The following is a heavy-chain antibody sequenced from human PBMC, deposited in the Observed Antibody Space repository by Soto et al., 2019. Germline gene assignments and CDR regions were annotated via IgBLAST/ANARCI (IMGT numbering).Heavy chain of an antibody. Sequence: VQLVESGGGLVQPGGSLRLSCAASGFTFSSYGMHWVRQAPGKGLEWVAVISYDGGNKYHTDSVKGRFTISRDNSKNTLYLQMNSLRAEDTAVYYCAKDHSGSYYPNWFDPWGQGTLVTVSS. CDR2: ISYDGGNK. CDR3: AKDHSGSYYPNWFDP. D-gene: IGHD1-26*01. V-gene: IGHV3-30*18. J-gene: IGHJ5*02. CDR1: GFTFSSYG.